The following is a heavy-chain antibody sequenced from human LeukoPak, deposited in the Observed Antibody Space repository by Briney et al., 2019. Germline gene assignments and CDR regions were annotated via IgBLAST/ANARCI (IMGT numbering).Heavy chain of an antibody. CDR3: ARMLGYCSGGSCYPEYFQH. V-gene: IGHV4-30-2*01. D-gene: IGHD2-15*01. J-gene: IGHJ1*01. Sequence: PSETLSLTCTVSGGSISSGGYYWSWIRQPPGKGLEWIGYIYHSGSTYYNPSLKSRDTISVDRSKNQFSLKLSSVTAADTAVYYCARMLGYCSGGSCYPEYFQHWGQGTLVTVSS. CDR1: GGSISSGGYY. CDR2: IYHSGST.